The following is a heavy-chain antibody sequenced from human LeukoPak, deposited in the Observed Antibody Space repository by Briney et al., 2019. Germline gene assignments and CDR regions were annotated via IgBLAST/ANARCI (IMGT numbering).Heavy chain of an antibody. V-gene: IGHV1-69*04. CDR3: AREGPTMIVLADAFDI. D-gene: IGHD3-22*01. CDR2: IIPILGIA. J-gene: IGHJ3*02. CDR1: GGTFSSYT. Sequence: GASVKVSCKASGGTFSSYTISWVRQAPGQGLEWMGRIIPILGIANYAQKFQGRVTITADKSTSTAYMELSSLRSGDTAVYYCAREGPTMIVLADAFDIWGQGTMVTVSS.